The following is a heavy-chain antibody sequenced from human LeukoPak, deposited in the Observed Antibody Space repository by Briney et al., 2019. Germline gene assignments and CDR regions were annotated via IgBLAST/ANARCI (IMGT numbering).Heavy chain of an antibody. J-gene: IGHJ4*02. V-gene: IGHV3-48*03. CDR1: GFTFSSYE. D-gene: IGHD3-22*01. CDR3: AGGRAYYDSSGYYYVDY. CDR2: ISRSATTI. Sequence: GGSLRLSCAASGFTFSSYEMNWVRQAPGKGLEWVSSISRSATTIYYADSVKGRFTISRDNAKNSLYLQMNSLRAEDTAVYYCAGGRAYYDSSGYYYVDYWGQGTLVTVSS.